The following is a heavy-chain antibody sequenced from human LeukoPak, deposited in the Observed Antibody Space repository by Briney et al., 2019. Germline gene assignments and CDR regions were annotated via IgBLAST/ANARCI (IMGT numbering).Heavy chain of an antibody. V-gene: IGHV4-39*01. CDR1: GGSISSSSYY. Sequence: SETLSLTCTVSGGSISSSSYYWGWIRQPPGKGLEWIGSIYYSGSTYYNPSLKSRVTISVDTSKNQFSLKLSSVTAADTAVYYCARHEALSAPYYYDSSGYWGRKNPAAFWGTDAFDIWGQGTMVTVSS. J-gene: IGHJ3*02. D-gene: IGHD3-22*01. CDR3: ARHEALSAPYYYDSSGYWGRKNPAAFWGTDAFDI. CDR2: IYYSGST.